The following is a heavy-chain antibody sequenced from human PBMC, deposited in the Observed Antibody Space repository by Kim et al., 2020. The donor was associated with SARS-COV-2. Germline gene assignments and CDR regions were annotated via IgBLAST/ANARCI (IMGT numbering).Heavy chain of an antibody. CDR1: GFTFSSYG. CDR3: AKESSLFWSGYGDGMDV. D-gene: IGHD3-3*01. J-gene: IGHJ6*02. V-gene: IGHV3-30*18. CDR2: ISYDGSNK. Sequence: GGSLRLSCAASGFTFSSYGMHWVRQAPGKGLEWVAVISYDGSNKYYADSVKGRFTISRDNSKNTLYLQMNSLRAEDTAVYYCAKESSLFWSGYGDGMDVWGQGTTVTVSS.